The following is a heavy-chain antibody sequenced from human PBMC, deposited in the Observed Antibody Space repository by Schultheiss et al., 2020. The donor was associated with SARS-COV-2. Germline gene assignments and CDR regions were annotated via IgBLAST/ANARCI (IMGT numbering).Heavy chain of an antibody. Sequence: SETLSLTCTVSGGSISSSSYYWGWIRQPPGKGLEWIGSIYYSGHTYYNASLRNRVTISLDTSKNQFSLKLSSVTAADTAVYYCARHGRDNGRLYYYYYIDVWGKGTTVTVSS. CDR1: GGSISSSSYY. V-gene: IGHV4-39*01. J-gene: IGHJ6*03. CDR2: IYYSGHT. D-gene: IGHD1-14*01. CDR3: ARHGRDNGRLYYYYYIDV.